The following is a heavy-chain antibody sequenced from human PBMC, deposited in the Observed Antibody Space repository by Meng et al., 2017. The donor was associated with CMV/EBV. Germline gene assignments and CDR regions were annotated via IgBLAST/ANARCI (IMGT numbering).Heavy chain of an antibody. D-gene: IGHD6-13*01. CDR1: GGSISSSSYY. V-gene: IGHV4-39*01. J-gene: IGHJ4*02. CDR2: IYYSGST. CDR3: AKWGIAAAGKGFDY. Sequence: SETLSLTCTVSGGSISSSSYYWGWLRQPPGKGLEWIGSIYYSGSTYYNPSLKSRVTISVDTSKNQFSLKLSSVTAADTAVYYCAKWGIAAAGKGFDYWGQGTLVTVSS.